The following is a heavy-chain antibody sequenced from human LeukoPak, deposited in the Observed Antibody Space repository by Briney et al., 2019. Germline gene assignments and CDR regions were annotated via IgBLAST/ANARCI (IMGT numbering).Heavy chain of an antibody. CDR1: GGSISSSSYY. J-gene: IGHJ6*03. V-gene: IGHV4-39*01. Sequence: SETLSLTCTVSGGSISSSSYYWGWIRQPPGKGLEWIGSIYYSGSTYYNPSPKSRVTISVDTSKNQFSLKLSSVTAADTAVYYCARPTVYYYYYMDVWGKGTTDTVSS. CDR3: ARPTVYYYYYMDV. CDR2: IYYSGST. D-gene: IGHD4-11*01.